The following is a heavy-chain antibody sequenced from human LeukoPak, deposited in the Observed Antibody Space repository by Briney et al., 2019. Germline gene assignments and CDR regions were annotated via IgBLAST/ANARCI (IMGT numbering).Heavy chain of an antibody. Sequence: PSETLSLTCTVSGGSISSYYWSWIRQPAGKGLEWIGRIYTSGSTNYNPSLKSRVTMSVDTSKNQFSLKLSSVTAADTAVYYCARGQTFGSGSQYNYYYYYGMDVWGQGTTVTVSS. CDR1: GGSISSYY. CDR2: IYTSGST. J-gene: IGHJ6*02. D-gene: IGHD3-10*01. V-gene: IGHV4-4*07. CDR3: ARGQTFGSGSQYNYYYYYGMDV.